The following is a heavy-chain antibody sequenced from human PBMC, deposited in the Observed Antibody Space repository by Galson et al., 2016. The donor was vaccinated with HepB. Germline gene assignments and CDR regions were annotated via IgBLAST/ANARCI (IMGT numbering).Heavy chain of an antibody. CDR3: VRDHSVVPATAYNWFDP. D-gene: IGHD2-21*02. CDR2: INSDGTIS. Sequence: SLRLSCAASGFAFSSRWMHWVRQAPGKGLMWVARINSDGTISNYADSVKGRFTISRDNAKNTLYLEMNSLRAEDTAVYNCVRDHSVVPATAYNWFDPWGQGTLVTVSS. J-gene: IGHJ5*02. V-gene: IGHV3-74*01. CDR1: GFAFSSRW.